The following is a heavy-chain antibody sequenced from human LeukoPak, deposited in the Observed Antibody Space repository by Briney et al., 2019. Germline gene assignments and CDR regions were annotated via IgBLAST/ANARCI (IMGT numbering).Heavy chain of an antibody. Sequence: PSETLSPTCTVSGGSISNYYWNWIRQPPGKGLEWIGYIYYSGTTNYNPSLKSRVTISVDTSKNQFSLKLSSVTAADTAVYYCARSKVRGVHYYYYYMDVWGKGTTVTISS. CDR1: GGSISNYY. J-gene: IGHJ6*03. CDR3: ARSKVRGVHYYYYYMDV. V-gene: IGHV4-59*08. D-gene: IGHD3-10*01. CDR2: IYYSGTT.